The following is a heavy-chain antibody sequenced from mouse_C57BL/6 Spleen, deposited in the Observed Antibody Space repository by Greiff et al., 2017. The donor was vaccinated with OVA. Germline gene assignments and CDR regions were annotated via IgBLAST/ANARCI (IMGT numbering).Heavy chain of an antibody. CDR1: GYAFSSYW. CDR3: ASRLGENWYFDV. J-gene: IGHJ1*03. D-gene: IGHD3-3*01. Sequence: VQLVESGAELVKPGASVKISCKASGYAFSSYWMNWVKQRPGKGLEWIGQIYPGDGDTNYNGKFKGKATLTADKSSSTAYMQLSSLTSEDSAVYFCASRLGENWYFDVWGTGTTVTVSS. CDR2: IYPGDGDT. V-gene: IGHV1-80*01.